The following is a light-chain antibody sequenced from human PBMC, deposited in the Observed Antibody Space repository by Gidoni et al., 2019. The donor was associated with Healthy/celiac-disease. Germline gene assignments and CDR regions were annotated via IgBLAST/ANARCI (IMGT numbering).Light chain of an antibody. V-gene: IGKV1-5*01. J-gene: IGKJ2*01. CDR1: QSISSW. CDR2: DAS. Sequence: DIQMTQSPSTLSASVGDRVTITCRASQSISSWLAWYQQKPGKAPKLLIYDASSFESGVPSRFSGSGSGTEFTLTISSLQPDDFATYYCQQYNSYPYTFXQXTKLEIK. CDR3: QQYNSYPYT.